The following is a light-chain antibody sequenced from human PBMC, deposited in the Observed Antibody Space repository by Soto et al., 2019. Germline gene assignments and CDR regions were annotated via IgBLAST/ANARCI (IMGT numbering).Light chain of an antibody. CDR3: ASWDSDLDGFV. CDR1: SSNIPYQF. V-gene: IGLV1-51*01. J-gene: IGLJ1*01. Sequence: QSVLAQSPSVSEAPGQRVTISCSGSSSNIPYQFVSWYKQFPGMAPTLLIYDNSRRPSGVPDRFSATKSGPSATLDISGLQTADEAVYYCASWDSDLDGFVFGPGTQLTVL. CDR2: DNS.